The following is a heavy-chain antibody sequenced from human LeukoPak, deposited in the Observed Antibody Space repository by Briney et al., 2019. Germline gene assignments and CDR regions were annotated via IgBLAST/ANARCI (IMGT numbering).Heavy chain of an antibody. CDR3: ARNPNYCSGGSCYSGAWFDP. V-gene: IGHV4-34*01. D-gene: IGHD2-15*01. Sequence: KPSETLSLTCAVYGGSFSGYYWSWIRQPPGKELEWIGEINHSGSTNYNPSLKSRVTISVDTSKNQFSLKLSSVTAADTAVYYCARNPNYCSGGSCYSGAWFDPWGQGTLVTVSS. CDR2: INHSGST. CDR1: GGSFSGYY. J-gene: IGHJ5*02.